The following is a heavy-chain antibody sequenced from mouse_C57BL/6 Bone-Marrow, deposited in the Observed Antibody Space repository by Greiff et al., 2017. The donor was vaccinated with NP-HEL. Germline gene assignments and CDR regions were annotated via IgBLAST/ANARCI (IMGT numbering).Heavy chain of an antibody. Sequence: EVNLVESGGGLVQPGGSLKLSCAASGFTFSDYYMYWVRQTPEKRLEWVAYISNGGGSTYYPDTVKGRFTISRDNAKNTLYLQMSRLKSEDTAMYYCARQLRLQGGFAYWGQGTLVTVSA. J-gene: IGHJ3*01. V-gene: IGHV5-12*01. CDR3: ARQLRLQGGFAY. CDR1: GFTFSDYY. D-gene: IGHD3-2*02. CDR2: ISNGGGST.